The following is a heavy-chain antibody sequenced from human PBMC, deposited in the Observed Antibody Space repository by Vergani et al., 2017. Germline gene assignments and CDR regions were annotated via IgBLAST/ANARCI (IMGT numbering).Heavy chain of an antibody. CDR1: GFTFSSYW. CDR2: IKQDGSEK. J-gene: IGHJ4*02. Sequence: EVQLVESGGGLVQPGGSLRLSCAASGFTFSSYWMSWVRQAPGKGLEWVANIKQDGSEKYYVDSVKGRFTISRDNAKNSLYLQMNSLRAEDTAVYYCARGYYYDSSGYWGWGQGTLVTVSS. CDR3: ARGYYYDSSGYWG. D-gene: IGHD3-22*01. V-gene: IGHV3-7*01.